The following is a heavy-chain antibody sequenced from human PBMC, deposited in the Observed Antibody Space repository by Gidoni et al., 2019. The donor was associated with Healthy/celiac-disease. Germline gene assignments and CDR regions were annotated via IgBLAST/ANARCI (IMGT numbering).Heavy chain of an antibody. J-gene: IGHJ4*02. CDR1: GFTFSSYW. D-gene: IGHD3-10*01. Sequence: EVQLVESGGGLVQPGGSLRLSCAASGFTFSSYWMSWVRQAPGKGLEWVANIKQDGSEKYYVDSVKGRFTISRDNAKNSLYLQMNSLRAEDTAVYYCARVIMVRGVIRFDYWGQGTLVTVSS. V-gene: IGHV3-7*04. CDR2: IKQDGSEK. CDR3: ARVIMVRGVIRFDY.